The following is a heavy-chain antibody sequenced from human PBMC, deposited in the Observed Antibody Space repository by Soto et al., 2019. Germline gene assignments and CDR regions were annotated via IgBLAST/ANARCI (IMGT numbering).Heavy chain of an antibody. V-gene: IGHV3-33*01. D-gene: IGHD3-3*01. CDR3: ARDTTIFGALYYFDY. Sequence: QVQLVESGGGVVQPGRSLRLSCAASGFTFSSYGMHWVRQAPGKGLEWVAVIWYDGSNKYYADSVKGRFTISRDNSKNTLYLQMNSLRAEDTAVYYCARDTTIFGALYYFDYWCQGTLVTVSS. J-gene: IGHJ4*02. CDR1: GFTFSSYG. CDR2: IWYDGSNK.